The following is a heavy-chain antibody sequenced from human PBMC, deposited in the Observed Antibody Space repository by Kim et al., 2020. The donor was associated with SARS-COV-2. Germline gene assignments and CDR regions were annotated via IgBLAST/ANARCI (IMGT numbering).Heavy chain of an antibody. J-gene: IGHJ4*02. Sequence: NTKYSQKYQGRVTITRDTSASTAYMELSSLRSEDTAVYYCARAGVIAAVYWGQGTLVTVSS. V-gene: IGHV1-3*01. D-gene: IGHD6-25*01. CDR2: NT. CDR3: ARAGVIAAVY.